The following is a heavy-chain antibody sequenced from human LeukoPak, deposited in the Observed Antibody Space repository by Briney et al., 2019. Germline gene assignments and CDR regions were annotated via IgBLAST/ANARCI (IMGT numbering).Heavy chain of an antibody. CDR2: ISWNSGSI. Sequence: GGSLRLSCAASGFTFDDYAMHWVGQAPGKGLEWVSGISWNSGSIGYADSVKGRFTISRDNAKNSLYLQMNSLRAEDTALYYCAKVDSSGYSLDYWGQGTLVTVSS. CDR1: GFTFDDYA. CDR3: AKVDSSGYSLDY. D-gene: IGHD3-22*01. J-gene: IGHJ4*02. V-gene: IGHV3-9*01.